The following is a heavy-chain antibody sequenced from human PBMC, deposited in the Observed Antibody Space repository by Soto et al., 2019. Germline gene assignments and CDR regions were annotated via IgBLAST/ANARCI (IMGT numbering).Heavy chain of an antibody. CDR1: GCYISSSSYY. J-gene: IGHJ4*02. V-gene: IGHV4-39*01. CDR2: IYYSGST. CDR3: ARLLPRSGWVFDY. Sequence: SETLSLTCTFSGCYISSSSYYWGWIRQPPGKGLEWIGSIYYSGSTYYNPSLKSRVTISVDTSKNQFSLKLSSVTAADTAVYYCARLLPRSGWVFDYWGQGTLVTVSS. D-gene: IGHD6-19*01.